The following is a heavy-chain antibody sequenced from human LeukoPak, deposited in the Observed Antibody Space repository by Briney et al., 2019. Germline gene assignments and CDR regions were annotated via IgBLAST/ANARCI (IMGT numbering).Heavy chain of an antibody. CDR1: GGSFINYA. V-gene: IGHV1-3*01. Sequence: ASVKVSCKASGGSFINYAINWVRQAPGQRLEWMGWINAGNGNTKYSQKFQGRVTITRDTSASTAYMELSSLRSEDTAVYYCARTWFGEFPFDYWGQGTLVTVSS. J-gene: IGHJ4*02. D-gene: IGHD3-10*01. CDR3: ARTWFGEFPFDY. CDR2: INAGNGNT.